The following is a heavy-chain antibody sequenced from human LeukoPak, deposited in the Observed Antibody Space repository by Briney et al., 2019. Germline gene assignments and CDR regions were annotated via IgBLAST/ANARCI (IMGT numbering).Heavy chain of an antibody. CDR3: ARDQGYGAYGLDY. V-gene: IGHV1-69*05. D-gene: IGHD5-12*01. CDR2: IVPLFGTR. CDR1: GGTFSSND. J-gene: IGHJ4*02. Sequence: GASVKVSCKASGGTFSSNDISWVRQAPGQGPEWMERIVPLFGTRSYAQKFQGRVTITTDESTNTSYMELTSLTSEDTAVYYCARDQGYGAYGLDYWGQGTLVTVSS.